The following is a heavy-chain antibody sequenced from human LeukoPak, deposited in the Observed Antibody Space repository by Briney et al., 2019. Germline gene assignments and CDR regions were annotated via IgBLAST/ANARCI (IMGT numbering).Heavy chain of an antibody. D-gene: IGHD3-22*01. V-gene: IGHV3-23*01. J-gene: IGHJ3*02. CDR3: AKDQEYYDSSGYYPDAFDI. CDR2: ISGSGGST. Sequence: GGSLRLSCAASGFTFSSYAMSWVRQAPGKGLEWVSAISGSGGSTYYADSVKGRFTISRDNSKNALYLQMNSLRVEDTAVYYCAKDQEYYDSSGYYPDAFDIWGQGTMVTVSS. CDR1: GFTFSSYA.